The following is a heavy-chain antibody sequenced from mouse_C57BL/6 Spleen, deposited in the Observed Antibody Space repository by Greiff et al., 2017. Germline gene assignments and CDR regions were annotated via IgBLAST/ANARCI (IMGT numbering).Heavy chain of an antibody. J-gene: IGHJ2*01. CDR3: ARSGTGHFDY. V-gene: IGHV1-50*01. Sequence: VQLQQPGAELVKPGASVKLSCKASGYTFTSYWMQWVKQRPGQGLEWIGEIDPSDSYTNYNQKFKGKATLTVDTSSSTAYMQLSSLTSEDSAVYYCARSGTGHFDYWGQGTTLTVSS. D-gene: IGHD4-1*01. CDR2: IDPSDSYT. CDR1: GYTFTSYW.